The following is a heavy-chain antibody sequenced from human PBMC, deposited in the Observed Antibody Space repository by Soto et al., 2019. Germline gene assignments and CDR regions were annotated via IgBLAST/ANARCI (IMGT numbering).Heavy chain of an antibody. CDR1: GFTFSSYG. CDR3: ARDARPYGPTLPGDY. D-gene: IGHD2-2*01. V-gene: IGHV3-33*01. Sequence: QVQLVESGGGVVQPGRSLRLSCAASGFTFSSYGMHWVRQAPGKGLEWVAVIWYDGSNKYYADSVKGRFTISRDNSKNTLYLQMNSLRAEDTAVYYCARDARPYGPTLPGDYWGQGTLVTVSS. CDR2: IWYDGSNK. J-gene: IGHJ4*02.